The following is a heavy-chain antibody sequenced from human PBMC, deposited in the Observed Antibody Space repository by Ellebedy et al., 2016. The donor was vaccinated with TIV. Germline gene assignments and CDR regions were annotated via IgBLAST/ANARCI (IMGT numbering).Heavy chain of an antibody. V-gene: IGHV3-66*01. CDR3: ARGQGYYYGMDV. J-gene: IGHJ6*02. CDR1: GFTVSSNY. Sequence: GESLKISXAASGFTVSSNYMTWVRQAPGKGLEWVSVIYSGGSTYYADSAKGRFTISRDNSKNTLYLQMNSLRAGDTAVYYCARGQGYYYGMDVWGQGTTVTVSS. CDR2: IYSGGST.